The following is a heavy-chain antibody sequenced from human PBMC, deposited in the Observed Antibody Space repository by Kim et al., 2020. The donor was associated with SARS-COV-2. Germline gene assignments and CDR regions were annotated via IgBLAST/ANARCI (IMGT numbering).Heavy chain of an antibody. CDR2: ISYDGSNK. Sequence: GGSLRLSCAASGFTFSSYAMHWVRQAPGKGLEWVAVISYDGSNKYYADSVKGRFTISRDNSKNTLYLQMNSLRAEDTAVYYCARERGVGSGSRSQIYYG. CDR3: ARERGVGSGSRSQIYYG. V-gene: IGHV3-30*04. J-gene: IGHJ6*01. D-gene: IGHD3-10*01. CDR1: GFTFSSYA.